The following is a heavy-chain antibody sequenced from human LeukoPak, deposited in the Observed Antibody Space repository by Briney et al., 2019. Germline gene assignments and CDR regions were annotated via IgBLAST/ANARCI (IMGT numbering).Heavy chain of an antibody. CDR3: ARSDTEAIFDY. CDR2: IILLPQIV. D-gene: IGHD2-2*02. Sequence: SVKVSCMASGGAFSSFAISWLRQAPGQGIEWMGRIILLPQIVNYAQKFQGRVTIIADKSTSTAFMELSSLRSEDTAVYYCARSDTEAIFDYWGQGTLVTVSS. V-gene: IGHV1-69*04. J-gene: IGHJ4*02. CDR1: GGAFSSFA.